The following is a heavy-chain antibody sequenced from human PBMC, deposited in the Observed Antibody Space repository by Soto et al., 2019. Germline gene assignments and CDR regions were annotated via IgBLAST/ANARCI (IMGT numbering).Heavy chain of an antibody. Sequence: EVQLVQFGGGLVQPGGSLRLTCGASGFTLSGHWMSWVRQGPGKGLEWVANVNEDGSDEYYADSVKGRFTIFRDNVKKPLCLKMNSRGVEDTAVYYCARGGGNFDQWGQGTLVTVSS. CDR2: VNEDGSDE. D-gene: IGHD3-16*01. J-gene: IGHJ4*02. CDR3: ARGGGNFDQ. V-gene: IGHV3-7*04. CDR1: GFTLSGHW.